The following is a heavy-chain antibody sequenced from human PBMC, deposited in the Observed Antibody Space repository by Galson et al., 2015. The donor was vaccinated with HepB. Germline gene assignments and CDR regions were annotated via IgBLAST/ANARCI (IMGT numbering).Heavy chain of an antibody. CDR2: LDATGDT. V-gene: IGHV3-13*04. CDR1: GFSFSSHD. J-gene: IGHJ2*01. CDR3: VRAAVAMLRSYFDL. D-gene: IGHD4-23*01. Sequence: SLRLSCAAPGFSFSSHDIHWVRQVTGRGLEWVSTLDATGDTYYSHSVKGRFTISRDNGKEAFYLQMNSLTDGDTAVYYCVRAAVAMLRSYFDLWGRGTLVTVSS.